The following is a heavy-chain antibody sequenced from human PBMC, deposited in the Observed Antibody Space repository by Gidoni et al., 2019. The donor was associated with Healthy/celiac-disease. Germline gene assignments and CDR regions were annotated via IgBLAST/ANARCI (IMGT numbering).Heavy chain of an antibody. CDR2: ISWNSGSI. V-gene: IGHV3-9*01. Sequence: DVQLVESGGGLVQPGRSLRISCAASGFTFDDYAMHWVRQAPGKGLEWVSGISWNSGSIGYADSVKGRFTISRDNAKNSLYLQMNSLRAEDTALYYCAKDRLGSGYPSLDYWGQGTLVTVSS. CDR1: GFTFDDYA. CDR3: AKDRLGSGYPSLDY. J-gene: IGHJ4*02. D-gene: IGHD5-12*01.